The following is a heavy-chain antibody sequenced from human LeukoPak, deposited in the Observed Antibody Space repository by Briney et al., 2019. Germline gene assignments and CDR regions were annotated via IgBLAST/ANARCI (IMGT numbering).Heavy chain of an antibody. CDR3: ARRITATAGRAFDI. Sequence: ESLKISCKGSGYSFTSYWIGWVRQMPGEGMEWMGIIFPGDSDARYSPSFQGQVTISADKSISTAYLQWSSLKASDTAMYYCARRITATAGRAFDIWGQGTMVTVSS. V-gene: IGHV5-51*01. D-gene: IGHD1-7*01. J-gene: IGHJ3*02. CDR1: GYSFTSYW. CDR2: IFPGDSDA.